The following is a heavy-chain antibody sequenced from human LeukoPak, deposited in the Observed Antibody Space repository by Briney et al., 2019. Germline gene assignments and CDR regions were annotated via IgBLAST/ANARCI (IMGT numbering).Heavy chain of an antibody. V-gene: IGHV1-18*01. D-gene: IGHD5-24*01. J-gene: IGHJ4*02. Sequence: ASVKVSCKASGYRFSSSGFSWVRQAPGQGLEWMGWISANNGDIHPAQKFQGRVTLTIDTSTSTAYMEVRGLRFDDTAVYYCVKDYNYVIDYWGQGTLVTVSS. CDR1: GYRFSSSG. CDR2: ISANNGDI. CDR3: VKDYNYVIDY.